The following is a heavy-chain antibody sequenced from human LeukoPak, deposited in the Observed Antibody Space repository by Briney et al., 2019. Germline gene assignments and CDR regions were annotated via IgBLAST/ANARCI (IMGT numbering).Heavy chain of an antibody. CDR3: ARGSPGIAAAGSPDY. CDR1: GGSFSGYY. CDR2: INHSGST. Sequence: SETLSLTCAVYGGSFSGYYWSWIRQPPGKGLEWIGEINHSGSTNYNPSLKSRVTISVDTSKNQFSLKLSSVTAADTAVYYCARGSPGIAAAGSPDYWGQGTLVTVSS. J-gene: IGHJ4*02. V-gene: IGHV4-34*01. D-gene: IGHD6-13*01.